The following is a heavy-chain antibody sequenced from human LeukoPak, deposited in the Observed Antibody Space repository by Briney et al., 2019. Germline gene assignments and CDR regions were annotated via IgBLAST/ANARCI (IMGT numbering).Heavy chain of an antibody. D-gene: IGHD3-10*01. CDR3: ARDFPRPTYYYGSAPGAFDI. Sequence: SETLSLTCAVSGGSISSSNWWSWVRQPPGKGLEWIGEIYHSGSTNYNPSLKSRVTISVDKSKNQFSLKLSSVTAADTAVYYCARDFPRPTYYYGSAPGAFDIWGQGTMVTVSS. CDR1: GGSISSSNW. CDR2: IYHSGST. V-gene: IGHV4-4*02. J-gene: IGHJ3*02.